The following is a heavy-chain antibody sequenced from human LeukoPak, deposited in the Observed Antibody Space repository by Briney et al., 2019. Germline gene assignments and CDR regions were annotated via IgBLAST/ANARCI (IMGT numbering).Heavy chain of an antibody. J-gene: IGHJ4*02. CDR1: GGSISSYY. Sequence: PSETLSLTCTVSGGSISSYYWSWIRQPPGKGLEWIGYIYYSGSTNYNPSLKSRVTISVDTSKNQLSLKLSSVTAADTAVYYCARSSVVAANYFDYWGQGTLVTVSS. V-gene: IGHV4-59*08. CDR2: IYYSGST. D-gene: IGHD2-15*01. CDR3: ARSSVVAANYFDY.